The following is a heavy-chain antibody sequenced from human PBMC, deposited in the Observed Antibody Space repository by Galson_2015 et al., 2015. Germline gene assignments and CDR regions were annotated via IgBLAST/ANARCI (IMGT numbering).Heavy chain of an antibody. CDR2: IFYSGST. V-gene: IGHV4-39*07. CDR3: ARDQGSGDYNDAFDI. CDR1: DGSINRSPYY. D-gene: IGHD4-17*01. Sequence: LSLTCAVSDGSINRSPYYWGWIRQPPGKGLEWIGSIFYSGSTNYNPSLKTRITISVDTSKNQFSLRLSSVTAADTAIYYCARDQGSGDYNDAFDIWGQGTIVPVSS. J-gene: IGHJ3*02.